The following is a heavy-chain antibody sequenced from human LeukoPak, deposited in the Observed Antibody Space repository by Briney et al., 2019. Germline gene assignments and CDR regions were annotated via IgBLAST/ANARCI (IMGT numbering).Heavy chain of an antibody. CDR2: IWYDGSNK. V-gene: IGHV3-33*01. CDR3: ARAYWVRDPGDYYGMDV. J-gene: IGHJ6*02. CDR1: GFTFSSYG. Sequence: PGGSLRLSCAASGFTFSSYGMHWVRQAPGKGLEWVAVIWYDGSNKYYADSVKGRFTISRDNSKNTLYLQMNSLRAEDTAVYYCARAYWVRDPGDYYGMDVWGQGTTVTVSS. D-gene: IGHD3-10*01.